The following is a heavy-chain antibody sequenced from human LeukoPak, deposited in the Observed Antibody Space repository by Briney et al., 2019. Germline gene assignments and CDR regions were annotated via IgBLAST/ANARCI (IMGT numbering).Heavy chain of an antibody. D-gene: IGHD3-3*01. CDR3: ARGGPIFGVVTPNWFDP. V-gene: IGHV1-69*05. J-gene: IGHJ5*02. CDR1: GGTFSSYA. Sequence: GASVKVSCKASGGTFSSYAISWVRQAPGQGLEWMGGIIPIFGTANYAQKFQGRVTITTDESTSTAYMELSSLRSEDTAVYYCARGGPIFGVVTPNWFDPWGQGTLVTVSS. CDR2: IIPIFGTA.